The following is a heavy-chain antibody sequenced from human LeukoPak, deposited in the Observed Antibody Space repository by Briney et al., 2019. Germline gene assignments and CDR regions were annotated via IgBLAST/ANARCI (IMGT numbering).Heavy chain of an antibody. CDR1: GGSFSGYY. CDR2: INHCGST. J-gene: IGHJ6*02. V-gene: IGHV4-34*01. D-gene: IGHD3-16*01. CDR3: ATLSPRGRNRHYGMDV. Sequence: SETLSLTCAVYGGSFSGYYWSWIRKPPGKGLEWIGEINHCGSTNYYPSLKSRVIISVDTSKNQFSLKLSSVTAADKAVSYCATLSPRGRNRHYGMDVWGQGTTVTVSS.